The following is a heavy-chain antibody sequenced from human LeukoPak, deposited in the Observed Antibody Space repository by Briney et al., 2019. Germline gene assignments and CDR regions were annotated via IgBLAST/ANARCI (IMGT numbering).Heavy chain of an antibody. Sequence: SETLSLTCTVSGYSISSGYYWGWIRQPPGKGLEWIGYIYYSGSTYYNPSLKSRVTISVDTSKNQFSLKLSSVTAADTAVYYCASRETRLLWFGESLTPFDYWGQGTLVTVSS. J-gene: IGHJ4*02. D-gene: IGHD3-10*01. CDR3: ASRETRLLWFGESLTPFDY. V-gene: IGHV4-38-2*02. CDR2: IYYSGST. CDR1: GYSISSGYY.